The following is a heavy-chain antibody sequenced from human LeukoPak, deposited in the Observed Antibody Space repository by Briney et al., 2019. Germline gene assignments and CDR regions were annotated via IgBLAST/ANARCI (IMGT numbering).Heavy chain of an antibody. J-gene: IGHJ3*02. D-gene: IGHD6-13*01. Sequence: SETLSLTRTVSGGSISSYYWSWIRQPPGKGLEWIGYIYYSGSTNYNPSLKSRVTISVDTSKNQFSLKLSSVTAADTAVYYCARVAAAGVLLAFDIWGQGTMVTVSS. V-gene: IGHV4-59*08. CDR1: GGSISSYY. CDR3: ARVAAAGVLLAFDI. CDR2: IYYSGST.